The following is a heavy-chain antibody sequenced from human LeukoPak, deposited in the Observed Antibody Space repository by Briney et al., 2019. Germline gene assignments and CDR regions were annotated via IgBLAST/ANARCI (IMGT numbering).Heavy chain of an antibody. J-gene: IGHJ5*02. CDR2: ISSSSSYT. Sequence: GGSPRLSCAASGFTFSDYYMSWIRQAPGKGLEWVSYISSSSSYTNYADSVKGRFTISRDNAKNSLYLQMSSLRAEDTAVYYCARDRAKGPGWFDPWGQGTLVTVSS. CDR3: ARDRAKGPGWFDP. V-gene: IGHV3-11*06. CDR1: GFTFSDYY.